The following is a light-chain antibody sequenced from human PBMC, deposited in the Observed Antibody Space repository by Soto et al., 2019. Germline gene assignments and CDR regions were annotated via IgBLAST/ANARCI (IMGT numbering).Light chain of an antibody. Sequence: ESVLPHSPGTLSLSPGESGILSCRAIQSVSSGYLAWYQQKPGQAPRLLIYDASSRATGIPDRFSGSGSGTDFTLTISRLEPEDFAVYYCQQYGGSPRTFGQGTKVDIK. V-gene: IGKV3-20*01. CDR1: QSVSSGY. J-gene: IGKJ1*01. CDR2: DAS. CDR3: QQYGGSPRT.